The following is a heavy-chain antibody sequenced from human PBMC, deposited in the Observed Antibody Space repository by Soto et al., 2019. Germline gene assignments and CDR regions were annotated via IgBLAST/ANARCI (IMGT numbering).Heavy chain of an antibody. D-gene: IGHD5-18*01. CDR3: AKGGYNYGFLFDC. V-gene: IGHV3-23*05. Sequence: EVQLLESGGGLVQPGGSLRLSCAASGFTFSTYAVSWVRQAPGMGLEWVSTIDNSGGITYYADSVKGRFTISRDNSKNTLYLQMNSLRAEDTAVYYCAKGGYNYGFLFDCWGQGTLVTVSS. CDR1: GFTFSTYA. J-gene: IGHJ4*02. CDR2: IDNSGGIT.